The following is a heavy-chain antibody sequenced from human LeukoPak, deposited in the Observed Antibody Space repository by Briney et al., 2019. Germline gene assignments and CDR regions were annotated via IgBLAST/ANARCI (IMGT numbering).Heavy chain of an antibody. CDR1: GFTFSTYA. J-gene: IGHJ4*02. V-gene: IGHV3-23*01. CDR2: FSGNGGAT. Sequence: GGSLRLSCAASGFTFSTYAMNWVRQAPGKGLEWVSSFSGNGGATYYADSVKGRFPISRDNSKNTLYLQMHSLRVEDTAVYYCATRGTYIYWGPGTLVTVSS. D-gene: IGHD1-26*01. CDR3: ATRGTYIY.